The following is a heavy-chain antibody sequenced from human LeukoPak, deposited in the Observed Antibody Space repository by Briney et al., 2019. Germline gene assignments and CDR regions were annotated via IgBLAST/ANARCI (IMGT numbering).Heavy chain of an antibody. CDR3: ARDSADDFWSPNWLDP. V-gene: IGHV1-2*02. CDR2: INPNSGGT. J-gene: IGHJ5*02. Sequence: ASVKVSCKASGYTFTGYYMHWVRQAPGQGLEWMGWINPNSGGTNYAQKFQGRVTMTRDTSISTAYMELSRLRSDDTAVYYCARDSADDFWSPNWLDPWGQGTLVTVSS. D-gene: IGHD3-3*01. CDR1: GYTFTGYY.